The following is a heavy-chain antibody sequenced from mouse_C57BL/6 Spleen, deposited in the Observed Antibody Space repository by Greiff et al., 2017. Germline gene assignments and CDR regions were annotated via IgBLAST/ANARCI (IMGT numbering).Heavy chain of an antibody. CDR3: ARRYGSSYWYFDV. CDR1: GYTFTSYW. Sequence: QVQLQQPGAELVKPGASVKLSCKASGYTFTSYWMQWVKQRPGQGLEWIGEIDPSDSYTNYKQKFKGKATLTVDTSSSTAYMQLSSLTSEDSAVYYCARRYGSSYWYFDVWGTGTTVTVSS. CDR2: IDPSDSYT. V-gene: IGHV1-50*01. D-gene: IGHD1-1*01. J-gene: IGHJ1*03.